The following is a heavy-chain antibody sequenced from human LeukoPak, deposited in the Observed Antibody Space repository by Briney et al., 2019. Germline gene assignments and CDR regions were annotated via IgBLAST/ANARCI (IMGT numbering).Heavy chain of an antibody. D-gene: IGHD2-15*01. Sequence: GESLNISCRGSGYTFTTYWINWVRQIPGKGLAWMGRINPSDSNTYYSPSFHGHVTLSADKTINTAYLQWSSLKASDTAMYYCGYCGGSCYIPDYWGQGTLIAVSS. CDR1: GYTFTTYW. CDR3: GYCGGSCYIPDY. CDR2: INPSDSNT. J-gene: IGHJ4*02. V-gene: IGHV5-10-1*01.